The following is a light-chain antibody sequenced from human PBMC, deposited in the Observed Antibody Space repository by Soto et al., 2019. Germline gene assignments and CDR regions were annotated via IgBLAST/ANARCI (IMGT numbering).Light chain of an antibody. V-gene: IGKV1-27*01. CDR3: QKCNRGALT. Sequence: DIQMTQSPSSLSASVGDRVTITCRASQGISNLAWYQHKPGKVPKLLIYAASTLQSGVPSRFSGSGSGTDFTLTISSLQPEDVATYYCQKCNRGALTFGGGTKVDIK. J-gene: IGKJ4*01. CDR2: AAS. CDR1: QGISN.